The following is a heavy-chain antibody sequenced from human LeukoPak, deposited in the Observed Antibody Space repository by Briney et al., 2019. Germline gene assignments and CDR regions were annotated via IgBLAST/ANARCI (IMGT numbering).Heavy chain of an antibody. Sequence: SETLSLTCTVPGGSISSSSYYWGWIRQPPGKGLEWIGSIYYSGSTYYNPSLKSRVTISVDTSKNQFSLKLSSVTAADTAVYYCARPRITIFGVSPWFDPWGQGTLATVSS. V-gene: IGHV4-39*01. CDR3: ARPRITIFGVSPWFDP. CDR1: GGSISSSSYY. J-gene: IGHJ5*02. CDR2: IYYSGST. D-gene: IGHD3-3*01.